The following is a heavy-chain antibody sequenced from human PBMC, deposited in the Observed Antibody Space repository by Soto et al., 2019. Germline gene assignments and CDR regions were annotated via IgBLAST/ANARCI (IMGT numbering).Heavy chain of an antibody. Sequence: HVQLVQSGAEVKKPGASLKVSCKASGYTFISYGVSWVRQAPGQGLEWWGWISPYNGNTNYAQKFQGRITMTTDTSKSTVYMDLRSLRTDDTAVYYCARAQTKWLTDEFAIWGQGTMVVVSS. D-gene: IGHD5-12*01. CDR3: ARAQTKWLTDEFAI. V-gene: IGHV1-18*01. CDR1: GYTFISYG. CDR2: ISPYNGNT. J-gene: IGHJ3*02.